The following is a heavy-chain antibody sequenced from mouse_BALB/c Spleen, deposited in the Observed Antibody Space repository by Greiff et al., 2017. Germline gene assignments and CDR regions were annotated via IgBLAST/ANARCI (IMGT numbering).Heavy chain of an antibody. CDR1: GFSLTSYG. J-gene: IGHJ1*01. CDR2: IWAGGST. D-gene: IGHD2-14*01. CDR3: AGENRYGYFDV. V-gene: IGHV2-9*02. Sequence: VKLQESGPGLVAPSQSLSITCTVSGFSLTSYGVHWVRQPPGKGLEWLGIIWAGGSTNYNSALMSRLTISKDNSKSQVFLKMNSLQTNDTAMYYCAGENRYGYFDVWGAGTTVTVSS.